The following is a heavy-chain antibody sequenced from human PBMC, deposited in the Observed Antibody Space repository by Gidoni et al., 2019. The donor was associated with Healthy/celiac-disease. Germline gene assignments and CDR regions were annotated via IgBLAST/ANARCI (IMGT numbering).Heavy chain of an antibody. CDR1: GFTFDDYA. CDR3: AKGSGEQLDYFDY. D-gene: IGHD6-6*01. CDR2: ISWNSGSI. V-gene: IGHV3-9*01. J-gene: IGHJ4*02. Sequence: EVQLVESGGGLVQPGRSLRLSCAVSGFTFDDYAMHWVRQAPGKGLEWVSGISWNSGSIAYADSVKGRFTISRDNAKNSLYVQMNSLRTDDTALYYCAKGSGEQLDYFDYWGQGTLVTVSS.